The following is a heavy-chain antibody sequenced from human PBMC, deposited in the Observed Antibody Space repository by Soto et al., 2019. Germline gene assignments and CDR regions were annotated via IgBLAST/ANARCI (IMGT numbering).Heavy chain of an antibody. Sequence: ASVKVSCKASGYTFTSYGISWVRQAPGQRLEWMRWISAYNGNTNYAQKLQGRVTMTTDASTSTAYMELRSLRTDDTAVYYCARVSGYCSGGSCYEETNWFDPWGQGTLVTVSS. V-gene: IGHV1-18*01. D-gene: IGHD2-15*01. J-gene: IGHJ5*02. CDR2: ISAYNGNT. CDR3: ARVSGYCSGGSCYEETNWFDP. CDR1: GYTFTSYG.